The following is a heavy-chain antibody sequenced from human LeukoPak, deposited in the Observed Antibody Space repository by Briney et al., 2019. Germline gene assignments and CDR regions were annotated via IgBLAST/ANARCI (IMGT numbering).Heavy chain of an antibody. J-gene: IGHJ3*02. Sequence: PGGSLRLSCAASGFTFDDYAMHWVRQAPGKGLEWVSGISWNSGSIGYADSVKGRFTISRDNAKTSLYLQMNSLTTEDTAYYYCAKEKRGSRWVAFDIWGQGTMVTVSS. V-gene: IGHV3-9*01. CDR1: GFTFDDYA. D-gene: IGHD6-19*01. CDR3: AKEKRGSRWVAFDI. CDR2: ISWNSGSI.